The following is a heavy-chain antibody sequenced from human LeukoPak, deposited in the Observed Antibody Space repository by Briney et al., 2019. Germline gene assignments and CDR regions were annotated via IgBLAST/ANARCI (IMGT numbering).Heavy chain of an antibody. Sequence: GGSLRLSCAASGFTFSSYGMHWVRQAPGKGLEWVAVISYDGSNKYYADSVKGRFTISRDNSKNTLYLQMNSLRAEDTAVYYCAKDGGSYMSRFDYWGQGTLVTVSS. CDR3: AKDGGSYMSRFDY. D-gene: IGHD1-26*01. CDR1: GFTFSSYG. CDR2: ISYDGSNK. V-gene: IGHV3-30*18. J-gene: IGHJ4*02.